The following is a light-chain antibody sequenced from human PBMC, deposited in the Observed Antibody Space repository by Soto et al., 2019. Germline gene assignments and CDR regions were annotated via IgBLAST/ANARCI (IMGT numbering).Light chain of an antibody. CDR1: SSDVGGYNY. V-gene: IGLV2-11*01. CDR2: DVS. J-gene: IGLJ1*01. CDR3: CSYAGSYTYYV. Sequence: QSVLTQPRSVSGSPGQSVTISCTGTSSDVGGYNYVSWYQQHPGKAPKLMIYDVSKRPSGVPDRFSGSKSGNTASLTISGLQAEDEADHYRCSYAGSYTYYVFGTGTKVTVL.